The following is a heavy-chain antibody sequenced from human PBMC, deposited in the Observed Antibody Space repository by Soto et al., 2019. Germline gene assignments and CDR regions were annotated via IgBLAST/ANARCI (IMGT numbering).Heavy chain of an antibody. V-gene: IGHV1-18*01. D-gene: IGHD6-6*01. CDR1: GYTFTTYE. J-gene: IGHJ4*02. CDR3: ARVGSSSSPIDF. CDR2: ISAYNGNT. Sequence: QVQLVQSGAEVKKPGASVKVSCKASGYTFTTYEISWVRQAPGQGLEWMGWISAYNGNTNYAQRRQGRVTITTDTSTSTTYMELRSLKSDDTAVYYCARVGSSSSPIDFWGQGTLVTVSS.